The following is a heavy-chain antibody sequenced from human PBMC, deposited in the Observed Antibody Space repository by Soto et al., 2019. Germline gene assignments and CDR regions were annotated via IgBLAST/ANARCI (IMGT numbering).Heavy chain of an antibody. CDR1: GCSIGSSSYY. CDR3: ASIAAPGTTHFDF. D-gene: IGHD6-13*01. CDR2: IYYSGNT. Sequence: SETLSLPCPVSGCSIGSSSYYWGWIRQSPGKGLEWIGNIYYSGNTFYNPSLQSRVAISVDTSKNQFYLHLSSVTAADTAIFYCASIAAPGTTHFDFWGQGTLVTVSS. J-gene: IGHJ4*02. V-gene: IGHV4-39*01.